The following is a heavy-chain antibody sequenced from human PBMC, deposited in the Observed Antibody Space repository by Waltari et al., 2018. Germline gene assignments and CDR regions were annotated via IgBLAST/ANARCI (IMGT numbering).Heavy chain of an antibody. V-gene: IGHV4-38-2*01. J-gene: IGHJ3*02. D-gene: IGHD1-20*01. CDR2: IYHSGST. Sequence: QVQLQESGPGLVKPSETLSLTCAVSGYSISSGYYWGWIRQPPGKGLEWIGSIYHSGSTYYNPSLKSRVTISVDTSKNQFSLKLSSVTAADTAVYYCAVNNWNDGGAFDIWGQGTMVTVSS. CDR1: GYSISSGYY. CDR3: AVNNWNDGGAFDI.